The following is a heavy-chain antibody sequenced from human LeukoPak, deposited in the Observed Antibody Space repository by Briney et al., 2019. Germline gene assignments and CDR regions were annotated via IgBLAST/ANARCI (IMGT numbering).Heavy chain of an antibody. Sequence: SETLSLTCTVSGGSISSYYWSWIRQPPGKGLEWIGYIYYSGSTNYNPSLKSRVTISVDTSKNQFSLKLSSVTPADTAVYYCARVIGDYGGYYYYFDYWGQGTLVTVSS. J-gene: IGHJ4*02. V-gene: IGHV4-59*01. D-gene: IGHD4-17*01. CDR1: GGSISSYY. CDR2: IYYSGST. CDR3: ARVIGDYGGYYYYFDY.